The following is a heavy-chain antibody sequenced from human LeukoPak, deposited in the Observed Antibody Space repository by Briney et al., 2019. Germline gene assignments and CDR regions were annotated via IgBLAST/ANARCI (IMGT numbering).Heavy chain of an antibody. V-gene: IGHV1-18*01. CDR1: GYTFTSYG. J-gene: IGHJ5*02. Sequence: ASVKVSCKASGYTFTSYGISWVRQAPGQGLEWMGWISAYNGNTNYAQKLQGRVTMTTDTSTSTAYMELRSLRSEDTAVYYCAREGTRIAAAGTGWFDPWGQGTLVTVSS. D-gene: IGHD6-13*01. CDR3: AREGTRIAAAGTGWFDP. CDR2: ISAYNGNT.